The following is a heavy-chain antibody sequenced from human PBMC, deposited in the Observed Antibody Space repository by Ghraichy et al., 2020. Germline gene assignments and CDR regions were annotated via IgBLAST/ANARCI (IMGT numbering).Heavy chain of an antibody. V-gene: IGHV4-39*01. Sequence: SETLSLTCTVSGGSISSSSYYWGWIRQPPGKGLEWIGSIYYSGSTYYNPSLKSRVTISVDTSKNQFSLKLSSVTTADTAVYYCARQVPSSTSLGAFDIWGQGTMVTVSS. CDR2: IYYSGST. J-gene: IGHJ3*02. D-gene: IGHD1-1*01. CDR3: ARQVPSSTSLGAFDI. CDR1: GGSISSSSYY.